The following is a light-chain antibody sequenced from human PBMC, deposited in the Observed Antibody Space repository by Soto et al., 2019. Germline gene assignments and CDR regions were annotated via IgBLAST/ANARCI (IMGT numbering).Light chain of an antibody. J-gene: IGKJ1*01. CDR2: GAS. CDR3: QQSYITPWT. V-gene: IGKV1-39*01. Sequence: DIQMTQSPSSLSASVGDRVPITCRASQSINSDLNWYQQKPGKAPKLLIYGASSLQSGVTSRFSGSGSGTDVTLTISSLQPEDFATYNCQQSYITPWTFGQGTKVDIK. CDR1: QSINSD.